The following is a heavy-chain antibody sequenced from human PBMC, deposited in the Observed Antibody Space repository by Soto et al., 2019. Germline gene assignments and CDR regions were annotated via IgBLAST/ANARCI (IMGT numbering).Heavy chain of an antibody. CDR1: GITFSSYW. Sequence: EVQLVESGGGLVQPGGSLRLSCAASGITFSSYWMSWVRQAPGKGLEWVANIKQDGSEKYYVDSVKGRFTISRDNAKNSLYLQMNSLRAEDTAVYYCARYCSSTSCYLPAYKSWFDPWGQGTLVSVSS. D-gene: IGHD2-2*01. V-gene: IGHV3-7*05. J-gene: IGHJ5*02. CDR3: ARYCSSTSCYLPAYKSWFDP. CDR2: IKQDGSEK.